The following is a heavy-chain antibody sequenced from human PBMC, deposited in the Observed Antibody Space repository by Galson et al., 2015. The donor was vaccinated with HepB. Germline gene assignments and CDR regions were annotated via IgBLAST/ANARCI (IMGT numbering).Heavy chain of an antibody. CDR2: INHSGST. Sequence: SETLSLTCAVYGGSFSGYYWSWIRQPPGKGLEWIGEINHSGSTNYNPSLKSRVTISVDTSKNQFSLKLSSVTAADTAVYYCARGRSRYYYDSSGYYCLGYWGQGTLVTVSS. CDR3: ARGRSRYYYDSSGYYCLGY. CDR1: GGSFSGYY. V-gene: IGHV4-34*01. D-gene: IGHD3-22*01. J-gene: IGHJ4*02.